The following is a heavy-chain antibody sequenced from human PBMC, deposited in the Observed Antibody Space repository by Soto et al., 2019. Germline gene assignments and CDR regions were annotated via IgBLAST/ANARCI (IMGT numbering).Heavy chain of an antibody. CDR1: GYSFTSYY. D-gene: IGHD2-2*01. CDR3: ATIMSIVVVPAAFNWFDP. V-gene: IGHV5-51*01. J-gene: IGHJ5*02. CDR2: IYPGDSNT. Sequence: GESLKISCKGSGYSFTSYYISWVRQMPGKGLEWMGFIYPGDSNTRYSPSFQGRVTMTEDTSTDTAYMELSSLRSEDTAVYYCATIMSIVVVPAAFNWFDPWGQGTLVTVSS.